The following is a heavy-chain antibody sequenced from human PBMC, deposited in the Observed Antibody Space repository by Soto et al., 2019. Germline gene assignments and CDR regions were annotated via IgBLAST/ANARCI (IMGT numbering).Heavy chain of an antibody. CDR3: ASPRDSSAYSFDY. D-gene: IGHD3-22*01. V-gene: IGHV1-18*01. CDR1: GYTFTSYG. J-gene: IGHJ4*02. CDR2: INAYNGNT. Sequence: ASVKVSCKASGYTFTSYGISWVRQAPGQGLEWMGWINAYNGNTKYSQKFQGRVTITRDTSASTAYMELSSLRSDDTAVYCCASPRDSSAYSFDYWGQGTLVTVSS.